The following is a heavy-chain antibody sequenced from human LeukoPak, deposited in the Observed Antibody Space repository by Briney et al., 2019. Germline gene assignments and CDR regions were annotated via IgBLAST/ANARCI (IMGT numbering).Heavy chain of an antibody. Sequence: SETLSLTCAVYGGSFSGYYWSWIRQPPGKGLEWIGEINHSGSTNYNPSLKSRVTISVDTSKNQFSLKLSSVTAADTAVYYCARDFLTDIDYWGQGTLVTVSS. CDR1: GGSFSGYY. CDR3: ARDFLTDIDY. D-gene: IGHD2/OR15-2a*01. CDR2: INHSGST. J-gene: IGHJ4*02. V-gene: IGHV4-34*01.